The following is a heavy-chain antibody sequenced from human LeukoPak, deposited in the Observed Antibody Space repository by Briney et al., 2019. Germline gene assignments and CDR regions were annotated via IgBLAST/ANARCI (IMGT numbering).Heavy chain of an antibody. CDR2: ISAYNGNT. Sequence: ASVKVSCKASGYTFTSYGISWVRQAPGQGLEWMGWISAYNGNTNYAQKLQGRVTMTTDTSTSTAYMELRSLRSDDTAVYYCARDFNVPAAIYHFDYWGQGTLVTVSS. V-gene: IGHV1-18*01. CDR3: ARDFNVPAAIYHFDY. D-gene: IGHD2-2*02. J-gene: IGHJ4*02. CDR1: GYTFTSYG.